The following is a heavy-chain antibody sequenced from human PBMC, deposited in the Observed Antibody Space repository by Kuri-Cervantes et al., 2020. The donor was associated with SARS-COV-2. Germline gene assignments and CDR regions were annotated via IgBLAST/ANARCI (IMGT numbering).Heavy chain of an antibody. CDR1: GFTFSSYA. V-gene: IGHV3-21*01. CDR2: ISSSSSYI. J-gene: IGHJ6*02. D-gene: IGHD3-3*01. CDR3: ARDKGFLEWWDYYYGMDV. Sequence: GESLKISCAASGFTFSSYAMSWVRQAPGKGLEWVSSISSSSSYIYYSDSLKGRFTISRDNAKNSLYLQMNSLTAEDTAVYYCARDKGFLEWWDYYYGMDVWGQGTTVTVSS.